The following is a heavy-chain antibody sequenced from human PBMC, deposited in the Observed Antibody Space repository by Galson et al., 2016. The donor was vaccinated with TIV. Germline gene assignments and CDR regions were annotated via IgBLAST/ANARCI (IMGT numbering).Heavy chain of an antibody. CDR1: GFSLGTSGMR. J-gene: IGHJ4*02. CDR2: IDWDDDK. CDR3: ARMSALGRVIEY. Sequence: PALVKPTQTLTLTCSFSGFSLGTSGMRVSWIRQPPGKALEWLARIDWDDDKFYSPPLKTRLTISKDPSKDQVVLTMTNMDPIDTATYYCARMSALGRVIEYWGQGTLVTVSS. V-gene: IGHV2-70*04.